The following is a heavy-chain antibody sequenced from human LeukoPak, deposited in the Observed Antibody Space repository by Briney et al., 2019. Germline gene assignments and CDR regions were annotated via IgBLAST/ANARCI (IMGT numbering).Heavy chain of an antibody. J-gene: IGHJ6*04. CDR2: IKQDGTEK. V-gene: IGHV3-7*03. CDR1: GFTFSSYW. CDR3: ARVQYSNLPNV. Sequence: GGSLRLSCAASGFTFSSYWMSWVRQAPGKGLEWVANIKQDGTEKYYVDSVKGRFTISRDNAKNSLYLQMNSLRADDTALYYCARVQYSNLPNVWGKGTTVTVSS. D-gene: IGHD4-11*01.